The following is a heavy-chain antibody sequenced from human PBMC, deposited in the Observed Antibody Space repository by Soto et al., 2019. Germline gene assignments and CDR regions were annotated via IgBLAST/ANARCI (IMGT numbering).Heavy chain of an antibody. J-gene: IGHJ3*02. CDR1: GGTFSSYA. Sequence: QVQLVQSGAEVKKPGSSVKVSCKASGGTFSSYAISWVRQAPGQGLEWMGGIIPIFGTANYAQKFHGRVTIAADESTSTAHMGLSSLRSEDTAVYYCARGAGGLFGTNDAFDIWGQGTMVTVSS. D-gene: IGHD3-3*01. V-gene: IGHV1-69*01. CDR2: IIPIFGTA. CDR3: ARGAGGLFGTNDAFDI.